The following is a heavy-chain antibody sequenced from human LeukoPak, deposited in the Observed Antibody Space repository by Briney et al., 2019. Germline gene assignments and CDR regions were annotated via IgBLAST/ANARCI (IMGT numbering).Heavy chain of an antibody. CDR3: ARVIGVALAGAI. CDR2: IIRIFGTA. V-gene: IGHV1-69*06. Sequence: WASLKVSCKASGVTFSSYAISWVRQAPGQGLEWMGGIIRIFGTANYAQTLQGRVTITADKSTSTAYMELSSLRSGEMVVYYCARVIGVALAGAIWGEGTMVTVSS. J-gene: IGHJ3*02. D-gene: IGHD3-22*01. CDR1: GVTFSSYA.